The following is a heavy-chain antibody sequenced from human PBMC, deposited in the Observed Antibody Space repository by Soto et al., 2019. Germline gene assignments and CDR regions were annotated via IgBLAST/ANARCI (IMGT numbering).Heavy chain of an antibody. D-gene: IGHD3-10*01. CDR3: ARDQASMVRGVIIKTPLY. CDR1: GYTFTSYG. Sequence: ASVKVSCKASGYTFTSYGISWVRQAPGQGLEWMGWISAYNGNTNYAQKLQGRVTMTTDTSTSTAYMELRSLRSDDTAVYYCARDQASMVRGVIIKTPLYWGQGTLVTVSS. CDR2: ISAYNGNT. V-gene: IGHV1-18*01. J-gene: IGHJ4*02.